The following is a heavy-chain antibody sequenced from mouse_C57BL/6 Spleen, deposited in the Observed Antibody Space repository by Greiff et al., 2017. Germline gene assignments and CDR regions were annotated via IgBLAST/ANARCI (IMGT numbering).Heavy chain of an antibody. CDR1: GYTFTDYE. Sequence: VQLQESGAELVRPGASVTLSCKASGYTFTDYEMHWVKQTPVHGLEWIGAIDPETGGTAYNQKFKGKAILTADKSSSTAYMELRSLTSEDSAVYYCTRWKTPSFDYWCQGTTLTVSS. J-gene: IGHJ2*01. V-gene: IGHV1-15*01. CDR3: TRWKTPSFDY. CDR2: IDPETGGT.